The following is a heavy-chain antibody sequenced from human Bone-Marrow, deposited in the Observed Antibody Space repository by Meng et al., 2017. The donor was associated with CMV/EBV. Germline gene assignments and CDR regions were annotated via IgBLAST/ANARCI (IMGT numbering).Heavy chain of an antibody. CDR3: ARDGIDYGDYEGYFDY. J-gene: IGHJ4*02. CDR2: IYHSGST. Sequence: TLSLTCAVSGGSISSSNWWSWVRQPPGEGLEWIGEIYHSGSTNYNPSLKSRVTISVDKSKNQFSLKLSSVTAADTAVYYCARDGIDYGDYEGYFDYWGQGTLVTVSS. D-gene: IGHD4-17*01. V-gene: IGHV4-4*02. CDR1: GGSISSSNW.